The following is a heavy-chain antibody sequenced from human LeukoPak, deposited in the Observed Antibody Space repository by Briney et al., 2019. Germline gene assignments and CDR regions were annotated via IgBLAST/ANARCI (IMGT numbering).Heavy chain of an antibody. J-gene: IGHJ5*02. Sequence: GGSLRLSCAASGFTFSSYAMHWVRQAPGKGLEWVAVISYDGSNKYYVDSVKGRFTISRDNSKNTLYLQMNSLRAEDTAVYYCARDRYYRDYGVNWFDPWGQGTLVTVSS. CDR2: ISYDGSNK. CDR1: GFTFSSYA. CDR3: ARDRYYRDYGVNWFDP. V-gene: IGHV3-30-3*01. D-gene: IGHD4-17*01.